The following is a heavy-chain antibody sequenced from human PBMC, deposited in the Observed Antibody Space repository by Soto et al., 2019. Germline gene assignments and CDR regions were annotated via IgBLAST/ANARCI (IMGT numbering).Heavy chain of an antibody. D-gene: IGHD6-19*01. CDR1: GFTFSSYG. CDR2: ISYDGSNK. CDR3: AKVSSGWYGLYYGMDV. Sequence: PGGSLRLSCAASGFTFSSYGMHWVRQAPGKGLEWVAVISYDGSNKYYADSVKGRFTISRDNSKNTLYLQMNSLRAEDTAVYYCAKVSSGWYGLYYGMDVWGQGTTVTVSS. V-gene: IGHV3-30*18. J-gene: IGHJ6*02.